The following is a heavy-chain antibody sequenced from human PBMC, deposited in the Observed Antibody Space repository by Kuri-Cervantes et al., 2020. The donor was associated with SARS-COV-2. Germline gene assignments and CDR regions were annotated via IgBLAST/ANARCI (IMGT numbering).Heavy chain of an antibody. J-gene: IGHJ6*03. V-gene: IGHV4-4*07. CDR1: GASISIYY. CDR2: VYSTGTT. CDR3: ARVESSSPFYYYYMDV. Sequence: SETLSLTCSVSGASISIYYWSWIRQPAGKGLEWIGRVYSTGTTDYNPSLKSRVTMSVDTSKSQFSLNLTSVTAADTAVYYCARVESSSPFYYYYMDVWGKGNTVNVSS. D-gene: IGHD6-6*01.